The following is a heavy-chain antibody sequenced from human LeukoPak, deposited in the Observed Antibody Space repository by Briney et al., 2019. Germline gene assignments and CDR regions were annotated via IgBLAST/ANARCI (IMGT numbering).Heavy chain of an antibody. D-gene: IGHD3-22*01. J-gene: IGHJ4*02. Sequence: GGSLRLSCAASGFTFSDYYMSWIRQAPGKGLEWVAFIRYDGSNKYYADSVKGRFTISRDNSKNTLYLQMNSLRAEDTAVYYCAKGRYYDSSGYHYYFDYWGQGTLVTVSS. CDR2: IRYDGSNK. V-gene: IGHV3-30*02. CDR3: AKGRYYDSSGYHYYFDY. CDR1: GFTFSDYY.